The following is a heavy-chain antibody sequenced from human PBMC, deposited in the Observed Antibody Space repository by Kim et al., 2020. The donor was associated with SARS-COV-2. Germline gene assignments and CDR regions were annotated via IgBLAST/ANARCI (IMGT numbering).Heavy chain of an antibody. Sequence: VKGRLTISRDNTKNTLYLQMNGLRAEDTAVYYCAKETSYSSSGGDKGFDYWGQGTLVTVSS. J-gene: IGHJ4*02. CDR3: AKETSYSSSGGDKGFDY. V-gene: IGHV3-23*01. D-gene: IGHD6-13*01.